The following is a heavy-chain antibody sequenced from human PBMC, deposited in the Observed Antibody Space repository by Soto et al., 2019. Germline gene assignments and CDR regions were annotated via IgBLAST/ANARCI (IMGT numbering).Heavy chain of an antibody. CDR3: ARCGSVVRGVAEVDSYYGMDF. J-gene: IGHJ6*02. D-gene: IGHD3-10*01. V-gene: IGHV1-18*04. CDR1: GYTFTSYG. Sequence: QVQLVQSGAEVKKPGASVKVSCKASGYTFTSYGISWVRQAPGQGLEWMGWLSAYNGNTNYAQKLQGRVTMTTDTSPGTAYMELGVLRCDDRSVYYCARCGSVVRGVAEVDSYYGMDFWGQGTTVTVSS. CDR2: LSAYNGNT.